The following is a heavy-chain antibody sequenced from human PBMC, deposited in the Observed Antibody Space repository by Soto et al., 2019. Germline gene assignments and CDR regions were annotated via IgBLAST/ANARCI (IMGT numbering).Heavy chain of an antibody. CDR1: GFTFGDYA. CDR3: TREKPSIAARPFDY. Sequence: EVQLVESGGGLVQPGRSLRLSCTASGFTFGDYAMSWVRQAPGKGLEWVGFIRSKAYGGTTEYAAYVKGRFTISRDDSKSSAYLQMNSLKTEDTAVYYCTREKPSIAARPFDYWGQGTLVTVSS. CDR2: IRSKAYGGTT. D-gene: IGHD6-6*01. J-gene: IGHJ4*02. V-gene: IGHV3-49*04.